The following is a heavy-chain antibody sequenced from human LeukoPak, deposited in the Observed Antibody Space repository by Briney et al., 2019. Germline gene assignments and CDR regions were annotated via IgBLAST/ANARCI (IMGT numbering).Heavy chain of an antibody. J-gene: IGHJ6*04. D-gene: IGHD3-10*02. CDR2: ISSSSSTI. Sequence: GGSLRLSCAASGFTFSSYSMIWVRQAPGKGLEWVSYISSSSSTIYYADSVKGRFTISRDNAKNSLYLQMNSLRAEDTAVYYCAELGITMIGGVWGKGTTVTISS. CDR3: AELGITMIGGV. CDR1: GFTFSSYS. V-gene: IGHV3-48*04.